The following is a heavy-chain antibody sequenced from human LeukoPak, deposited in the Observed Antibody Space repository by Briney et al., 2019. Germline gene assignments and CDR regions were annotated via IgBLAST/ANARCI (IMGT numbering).Heavy chain of an antibody. V-gene: IGHV4-59*12. Sequence: PSETLSLTCTVSGGSISSYYWSWIRQPPGKGLEWIGYIYYSGSTNYNPSLKSRVTISVDTSKNQFSLKLSSVTAADTAVYYCARDPGEWELRGAFDIWGQGTMVTVSS. CDR1: GGSISSYY. D-gene: IGHD1-26*01. J-gene: IGHJ3*02. CDR2: IYYSGST. CDR3: ARDPGEWELRGAFDI.